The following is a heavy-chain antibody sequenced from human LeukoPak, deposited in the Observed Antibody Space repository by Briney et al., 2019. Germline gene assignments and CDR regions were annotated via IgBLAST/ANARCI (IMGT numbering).Heavy chain of an antibody. V-gene: IGHV4-34*01. D-gene: IGHD4-17*01. J-gene: IGHJ4*02. CDR3: ARGIKETTVTTGPLDY. CDR2: INHSGST. Sequence: SETLSLTCAVYGGSFSGYYWSWIRQPPGKGLEWIGEINHSGSTNYNPSLMSRVTISVDTSKNQFSLKLSSVTAADTAVYYCARGIKETTVTTGPLDYWGQGTLVTVSS. CDR1: GGSFSGYY.